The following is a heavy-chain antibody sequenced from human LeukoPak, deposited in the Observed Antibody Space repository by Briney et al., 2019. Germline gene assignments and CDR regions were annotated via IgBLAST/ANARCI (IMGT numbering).Heavy chain of an antibody. V-gene: IGHV3-20*01. CDR1: GFTFDDYG. Sequence: GGSLRLSCAASGFTFDDYGMSWVRQAPGKGLEWVSGINWNSGSTGYADSVKGRFTISRDNAKNSLYLQMNSLRAEDTALYHCARDPYYGSGSYTMDVWGKGTTVTVSS. CDR3: ARDPYYGSGSYTMDV. CDR2: INWNSGST. J-gene: IGHJ6*03. D-gene: IGHD3-10*01.